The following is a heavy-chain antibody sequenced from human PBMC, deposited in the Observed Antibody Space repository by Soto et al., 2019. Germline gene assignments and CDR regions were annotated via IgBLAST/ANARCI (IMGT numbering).Heavy chain of an antibody. CDR3: ARGFPAEWELLPGC. CDR2: IWYDGSNK. Sequence: GGSLRLSCAASGFTFSSYGMHWVRQAPGKGLEWVAVIWYDGSNKYYADSVKGRFTISRDNSKNTLYLQMNSLRAEDTAVYYCARGFPAEWELLPGCWGQGTLVTVSS. D-gene: IGHD1-26*01. CDR1: GFTFSSYG. J-gene: IGHJ4*02. V-gene: IGHV3-33*08.